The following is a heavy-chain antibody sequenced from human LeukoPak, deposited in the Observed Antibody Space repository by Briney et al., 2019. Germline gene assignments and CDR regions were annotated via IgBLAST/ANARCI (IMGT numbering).Heavy chain of an antibody. Sequence: PGGSLRLSCAASGFTFSSYSMNWVRPAPGKGLEWVSFISSSSTYIYYADSVKGRFTISRDDAKNSLYLQMSSLRAEDTAVYYCARDRVVSGRFGEVASWGQGALVTVSS. D-gene: IGHD3-10*01. V-gene: IGHV3-21*01. CDR1: GFTFSSYS. CDR2: ISSSSTYI. CDR3: ARDRVVSGRFGEVAS. J-gene: IGHJ5*01.